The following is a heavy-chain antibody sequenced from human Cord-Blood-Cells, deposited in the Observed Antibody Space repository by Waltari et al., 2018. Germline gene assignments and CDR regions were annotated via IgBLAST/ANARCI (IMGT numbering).Heavy chain of an antibody. CDR2: IYYSGST. Sequence: QVQLQESAPGGVKPPETLPLPGTVLGGPSRSGSSACTCVRPPPGRGLEWIGYIYYSGSTNYNPSLKSRVTISVDTSKNQFSLKLSSVTAADTAVYYCARESSITIFGVVNNVYFDYWGQGTLVTVSS. J-gene: IGHJ4*02. CDR3: ARESSITIFGVVNNVYFDY. V-gene: IGHV4-61*01. D-gene: IGHD3-3*01. CDR1: GGPSRSGSSA.